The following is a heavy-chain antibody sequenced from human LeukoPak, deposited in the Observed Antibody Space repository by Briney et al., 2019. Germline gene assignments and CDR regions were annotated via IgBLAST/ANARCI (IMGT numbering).Heavy chain of an antibody. CDR2: IYYSGST. D-gene: IGHD3-16*01. V-gene: IGHV4-39*07. Sequence: TSETLSLTCSVSDGTISSSSNYWGWIRQPPGKGLEWIGSIYYSGSTYYNPSLKSRVTMSVDTSKNQFSLRLTSLTAADTAVYYCAREGGNKGYFYMDVWGKGTTVTVSS. CDR1: DGTISSSSNY. J-gene: IGHJ6*03. CDR3: AREGGNKGYFYMDV.